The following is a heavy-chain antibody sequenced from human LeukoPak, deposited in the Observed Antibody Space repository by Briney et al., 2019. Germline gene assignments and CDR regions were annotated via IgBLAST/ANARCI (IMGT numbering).Heavy chain of an antibody. Sequence: SETLSLTCAVYGGSFRGYYWSWIRQPPGKGLEWIGEINHSGSTNYNPSLKSRVTISVDTSKNQFSLKLSSVTAADTAVYYCAREYPFDYWGQGTLVTVSS. V-gene: IGHV4-34*01. D-gene: IGHD2/OR15-2a*01. J-gene: IGHJ4*02. CDR3: AREYPFDY. CDR1: GGSFRGYY. CDR2: INHSGST.